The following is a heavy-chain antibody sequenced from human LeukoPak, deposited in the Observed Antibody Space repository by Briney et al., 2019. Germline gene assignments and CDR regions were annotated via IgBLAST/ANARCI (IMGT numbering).Heavy chain of an antibody. V-gene: IGHV1-3*01. Sequence: ASVKVSCKASGGTFSSYAISWVRQAPGQRLEWMGWINAGNGNTKYSQKFQGRVTITRDTSASTAYMELSSLRSEDTAVYYCARSNRYYYGSGSYYHDYWGQGTLVTVSS. CDR1: GGTFSSYA. CDR2: INAGNGNT. J-gene: IGHJ4*02. CDR3: ARSNRYYYGSGSYYHDY. D-gene: IGHD3-10*01.